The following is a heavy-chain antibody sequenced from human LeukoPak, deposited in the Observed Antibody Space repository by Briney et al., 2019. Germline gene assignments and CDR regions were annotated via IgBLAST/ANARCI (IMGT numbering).Heavy chain of an antibody. D-gene: IGHD6-13*01. Sequence: GESLKISCKGSGYSFTSYWIGWVRQMPGKGLEWMGIIYPGDSDTRYSPSFQGQVTISADKSISTAYLQWSSLKASDTAMYNCARQQLAVRSLSLGMDVWGQGTTVTVSS. J-gene: IGHJ6*02. CDR3: ARQQLAVRSLSLGMDV. V-gene: IGHV5-51*01. CDR2: IYPGDSDT. CDR1: GYSFTSYW.